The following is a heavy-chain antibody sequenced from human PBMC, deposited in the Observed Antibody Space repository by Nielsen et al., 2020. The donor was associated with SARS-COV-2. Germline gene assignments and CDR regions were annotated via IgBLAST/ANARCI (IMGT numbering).Heavy chain of an antibody. V-gene: IGHV3-30-3*01. CDR3: AKDAGTTGTEFDY. CDR2: ISYDGSNK. D-gene: IGHD1-1*01. CDR1: GFTFSSYA. J-gene: IGHJ4*02. Sequence: GGSLRLSCAASGFTFSSYAMHWVRQAPGKGLEWVAVISYDGSNKYYADSVKGRFTISRDNSKNTLYLQMNSLRAEDTAVYYCAKDAGTTGTEFDYWGQGTLVTVSS.